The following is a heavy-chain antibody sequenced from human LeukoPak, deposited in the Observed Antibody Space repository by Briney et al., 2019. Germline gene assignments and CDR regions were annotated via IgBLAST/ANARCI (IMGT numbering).Heavy chain of an antibody. CDR3: AKAYVALGYCSGGSCYLDY. J-gene: IGHJ4*02. Sequence: GGSLRLSCAASGFTFSRHWMSGVRQAPGKGLEWVANIKEDEGEKYYVDSVKGRFTISRDNAKNSLYLQMNSLRAEDTAVYYCAKAYVALGYCSGGSCYLDYWGQGTLVTVSS. D-gene: IGHD2-15*01. CDR2: IKEDEGEK. CDR1: GFTFSRHW. V-gene: IGHV3-7*01.